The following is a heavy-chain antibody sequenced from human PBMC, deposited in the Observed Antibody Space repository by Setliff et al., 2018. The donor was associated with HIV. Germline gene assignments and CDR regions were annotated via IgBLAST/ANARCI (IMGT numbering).Heavy chain of an antibody. CDR3: ASALVGGASPFDY. CDR1: GGSISRGGRY. CDR2: VYYNGES. Sequence: SETLSLTCSVYGGSISRGGRYWGWIRQHPGRGLEWVGYVYYNGESFYNPSLRGRITILQDKSKNQFSLEVRSVTAADTAIYYCASALVGGASPFDYWGQGALVTVSS. D-gene: IGHD3-3*01. J-gene: IGHJ4*01. V-gene: IGHV4-31*03.